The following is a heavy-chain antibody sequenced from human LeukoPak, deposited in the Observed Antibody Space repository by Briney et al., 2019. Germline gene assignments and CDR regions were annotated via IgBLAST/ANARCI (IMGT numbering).Heavy chain of an antibody. D-gene: IGHD3-10*01. CDR3: STGSGHAFDI. J-gene: IGHJ3*02. CDR2: INSDGSST. CDR1: GFTFSSYW. Sequence: GGSLRLSCAASGFTFSSYWMHWVRQVLGKGLVWVSRINSDGSSTSYADSVKGRFTISRDNTKNTLYVQMNSLRAEDTAVYYCSTGSGHAFDIWGRGTMVTVSS. V-gene: IGHV3-74*01.